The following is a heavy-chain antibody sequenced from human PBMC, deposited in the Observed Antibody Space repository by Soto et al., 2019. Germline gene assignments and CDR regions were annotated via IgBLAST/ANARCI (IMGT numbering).Heavy chain of an antibody. Sequence: SETLSLTCTVTDYSITSHTYYWGWIRQSLGKEMQRIGTMHHTGTTSYNPYLQSRATIAIDASKNQMFLKLISVTAADTDVYYCARVLGDQRNPDFVGFDSWRQRSQVTV. CDR1: DYSITSHTYY. CDR2: MHHTGTT. V-gene: IGHV4-39*01. J-gene: IGHJ4*02. D-gene: IGHD3-10*01. CDR3: ARVLGDQRNPDFVGFDS.